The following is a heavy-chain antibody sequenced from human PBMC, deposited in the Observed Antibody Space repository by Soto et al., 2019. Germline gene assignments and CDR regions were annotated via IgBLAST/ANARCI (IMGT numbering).Heavy chain of an antibody. CDR3: ARDVPYLGLRCFDP. Sequence: PGGSLRLSCAASGFTFSSYSMNWVRQAPGKGLEWVSYISGSSDSIFYTDSVKGRFTISRDNAQNSLYLHMNSLRAEDTAVYYCARDVPYLGLRCFDPWGQGTLVTVSS. J-gene: IGHJ5*02. V-gene: IGHV3-48*01. CDR2: ISGSSDSI. D-gene: IGHD7-27*01. CDR1: GFTFSSYS.